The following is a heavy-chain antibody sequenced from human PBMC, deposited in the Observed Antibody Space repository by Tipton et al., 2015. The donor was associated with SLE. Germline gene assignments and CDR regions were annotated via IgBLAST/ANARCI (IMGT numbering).Heavy chain of an antibody. D-gene: IGHD4/OR15-4a*01. J-gene: IGHJ5*02. CDR2: IYYSGST. Sequence: TLSLTCTVSGGSISSYYWSWIRQPPGKGLEWIGYIYYSGSTNYNPSLKSRVTISVDTSKNQFSLKLSSVTAADTAVYYCARGGLGDGANPFDPWGQGTLVTVSS. CDR1: GGSISSYY. V-gene: IGHV4-59*01. CDR3: ARGGLGDGANPFDP.